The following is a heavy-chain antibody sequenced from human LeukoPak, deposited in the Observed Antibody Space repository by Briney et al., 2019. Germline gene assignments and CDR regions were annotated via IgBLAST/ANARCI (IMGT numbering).Heavy chain of an antibody. CDR2: INWNGDSR. CDR1: GFKFDDYG. V-gene: IGHV3-20*04. D-gene: IGHD3-10*01. Sequence: GGSLRLSCTASGFKFDDYGMTWVRQAPGKGLEWVSDINWNGDSRGYAHSVRGRFTIYRDNSKNSLYLQMNSLRVEDTALYYCAKDASSYYYYYYMDVWGKGTTVTVSS. J-gene: IGHJ6*03. CDR3: AKDASSYYYYYYMDV.